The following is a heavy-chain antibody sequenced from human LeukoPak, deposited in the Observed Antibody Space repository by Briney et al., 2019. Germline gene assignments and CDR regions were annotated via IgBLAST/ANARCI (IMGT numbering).Heavy chain of an antibody. D-gene: IGHD3-3*01. CDR2: MNPNSGNT. J-gene: IGHJ3*02. CDR1: GYTFTSYD. CDR3: ARERANLLRFLNDAFDI. V-gene: IGHV1-8*01. Sequence: ASVKVSCKASGYTFTSYDINWVRQATGQGLEWMGWMNPNSGNTGYAQKFQGRVTMTRNTSISTAYTELSSLRSEDTAVYYCARERANLLRFLNDAFDIWGQGTMVTVSS.